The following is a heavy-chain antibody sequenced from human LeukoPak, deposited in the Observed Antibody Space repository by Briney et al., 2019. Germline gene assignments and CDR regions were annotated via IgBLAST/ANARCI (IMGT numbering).Heavy chain of an antibody. J-gene: IGHJ3*02. D-gene: IGHD3-22*01. CDR1: GGSFSGNY. Sequence: SETLSLTCAVYGGSFSGNYWSWIRQPPGKGLEWIGSIYYSGSTYYNPSLKSRVTISVDTSKNQFSLKLSSVTAADTAVYYCARDWRDSSGKFPNDAFDIWGQGTMVTVSS. CDR3: ARDWRDSSGKFPNDAFDI. V-gene: IGHV4-34*01. CDR2: IYYSGST.